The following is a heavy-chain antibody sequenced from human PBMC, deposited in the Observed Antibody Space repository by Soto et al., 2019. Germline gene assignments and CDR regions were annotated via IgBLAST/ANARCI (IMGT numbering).Heavy chain of an antibody. V-gene: IGHV1-3*01. CDR1: GYTFTTYA. D-gene: IGHD6-13*01. Sequence: QAQLVQSGAAVNKPGASVKISCKASGYTFTTYALHWLRQAPGQQGHRLEWLGRITAGNGKTTYSQKFQDRVTITRDAFATTAYMELSRLTSEDTAVYYCARGLVDYSNLDLWGQGTLVTVSS. CDR2: ITAGNGKT. J-gene: IGHJ5*02. CDR3: ARGLVDYSNLDL.